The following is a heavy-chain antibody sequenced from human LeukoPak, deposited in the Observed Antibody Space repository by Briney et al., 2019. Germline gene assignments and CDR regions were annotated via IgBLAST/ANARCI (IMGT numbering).Heavy chain of an antibody. J-gene: IGHJ5*02. CDR1: GFTFSSYG. V-gene: IGHV3-30*03. CDR3: ARVGYSSGWYPCWFDP. Sequence: GGSLRLSCAASGFTFSSYGMHWVRQAPGKGLEWVAVISYDGSNKYYADSVKGRFTISRDNSKNTLYLQMNSLRAEDTAVYYCARVGYSSGWYPCWFDPWGQGTLVTVSS. CDR2: ISYDGSNK. D-gene: IGHD6-19*01.